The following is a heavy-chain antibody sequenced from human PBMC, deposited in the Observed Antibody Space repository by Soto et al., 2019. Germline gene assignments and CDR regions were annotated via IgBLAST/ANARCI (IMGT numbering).Heavy chain of an antibody. V-gene: IGHV4-39*01. CDR1: GGSISSSSYY. Sequence: QLQLQESGPGLVKPSETLSLTCTVSGGSISSSSYYWGWIRQPPGKGLEWIGSIYYSGSTYYNPSLKIRVTISVDTSKNQFSLKLSSVTSADTAVYYCARPHMSPDYDYSNSNWFDPWGQGTLVTVSS. CDR3: ARPHMSPDYDYSNSNWFDP. J-gene: IGHJ5*02. D-gene: IGHD4-4*01. CDR2: IYYSGST.